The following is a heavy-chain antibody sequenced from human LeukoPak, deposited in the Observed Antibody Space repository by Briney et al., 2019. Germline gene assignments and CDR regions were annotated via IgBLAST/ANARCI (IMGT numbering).Heavy chain of an antibody. CDR2: IYYSGST. D-gene: IGHD2-15*01. Sequence: SETLSLTCTVSGGSISSGDYYWSWIRQPPGKGLKWIGYIYYSGSTYYNPSLKSRVTISVDTSKNQFSLKLSSVTAADTAVYYCARASPIVVVVAHAFDIWGQGTMVTVSS. CDR3: ARASPIVVVVAHAFDI. V-gene: IGHV4-30-4*08. CDR1: GGSISSGDYY. J-gene: IGHJ3*02.